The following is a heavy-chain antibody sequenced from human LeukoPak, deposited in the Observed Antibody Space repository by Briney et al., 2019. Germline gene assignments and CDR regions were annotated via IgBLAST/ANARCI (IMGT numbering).Heavy chain of an antibody. CDR2: ISWDGGST. CDR1: GFTFDDYA. Sequence: PGGSLRLSCAASGFTFDDYAMHWVRQAPGKGLEWVSLISWDGGSTYYADSVKGRFTISRDNSKNSLYLQMNSLRAEDTALYYCAKGHGYCSSTSCYSAHFDYSGQGSLVTVSS. V-gene: IGHV3-43D*04. D-gene: IGHD2-2*02. CDR3: AKGHGYCSSTSCYSAHFDY. J-gene: IGHJ4*02.